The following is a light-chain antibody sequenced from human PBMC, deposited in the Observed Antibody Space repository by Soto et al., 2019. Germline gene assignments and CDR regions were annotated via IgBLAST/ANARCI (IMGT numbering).Light chain of an antibody. CDR3: QQYHTDGT. V-gene: IGKV1-5*03. Sequence: DIQMTQSPSTLSASVGDRVTITCRASQSISSWLAWYQQKPGKAPKLLIYKASSFESGVPSRFSGSGSGTEFTLTISSLQPDDFAAYYCQQYHTDGTFGQGTKVDIK. CDR2: KAS. CDR1: QSISSW. J-gene: IGKJ1*01.